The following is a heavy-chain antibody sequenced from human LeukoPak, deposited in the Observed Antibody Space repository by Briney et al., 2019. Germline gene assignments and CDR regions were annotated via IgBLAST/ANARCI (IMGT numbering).Heavy chain of an antibody. Sequence: ASVKVSCKASGYTFTSYGISWVRQAPGQGLEWMGWISIYDGNTDYAQKLRGRVTMTTDTSTSTAYLELRGLRSDDTAVYYCARITYDFWSGYYMPDDPWGQGTLVTVSS. CDR1: GYTFTSYG. CDR2: ISIYDGNT. J-gene: IGHJ5*02. CDR3: ARITYDFWSGYYMPDDP. D-gene: IGHD3-3*01. V-gene: IGHV1-18*01.